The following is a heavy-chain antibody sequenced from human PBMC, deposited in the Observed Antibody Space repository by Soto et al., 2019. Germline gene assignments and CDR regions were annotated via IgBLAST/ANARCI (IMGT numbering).Heavy chain of an antibody. D-gene: IGHD1-26*01. CDR1: GYTFSNYG. Sequence: QVQLVQSGPEVKKPGASAKVSCKASGYTFSNYGISWMRQVPGQGLEWMGWISAYNGETKYAQKFHGGVSMTTDTSTTTDYMELGSLRSDDTAVYYGARASGTGVGTTSYWGQGTLVTVSS. CDR2: ISAYNGET. V-gene: IGHV1-18*01. CDR3: ARASGTGVGTTSY. J-gene: IGHJ4*02.